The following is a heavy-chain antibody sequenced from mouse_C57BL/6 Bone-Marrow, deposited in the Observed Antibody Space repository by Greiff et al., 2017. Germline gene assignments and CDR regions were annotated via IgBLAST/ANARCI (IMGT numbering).Heavy chain of an antibody. CDR1: GYSFTGYF. J-gene: IGHJ3*01. D-gene: IGHD2-1*01. CDR3: ATGNYGFAY. CDR2: INPYNGDT. V-gene: IGHV1-20*01. Sequence: DVKLQESGPELVKPGDSVKISCKASGYSFTGYFMNWVMQSHGKSLEWIGRINPYNGDTFYNQKFKGKATLTVDKSSSTAHMELRSLTSEDSAVYYCATGNYGFAYWGQGTLVTVSA.